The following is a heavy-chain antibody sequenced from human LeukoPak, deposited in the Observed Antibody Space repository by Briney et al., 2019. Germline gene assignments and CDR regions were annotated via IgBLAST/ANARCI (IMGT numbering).Heavy chain of an antibody. J-gene: IGHJ6*02. D-gene: IGHD3-3*01. CDR1: GYTFTGYY. V-gene: IGHV1-2*02. CDR3: ARLTIFGVVLAYGMDV. Sequence: ASVKVSCKACGYTFTGYYMHLVRQAPGQGLEWMGWINPNSGGTNYAQKFQGRVTMTRDTSISTAYMELSRLRSDDTAVYYCARLTIFGVVLAYGMDVWGQGTTVTVSS. CDR2: INPNSGGT.